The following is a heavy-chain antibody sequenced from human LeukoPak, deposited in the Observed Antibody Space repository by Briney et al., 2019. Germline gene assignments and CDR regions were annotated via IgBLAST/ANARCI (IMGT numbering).Heavy chain of an antibody. CDR3: ARGVYSGGWYNFDS. Sequence: SETLSLTCTVSGGSINSSSYYWGWIRQPPGKGLEWIGSIYYSGSSYYNPSLKSRVTISVDTSKHHFSLRLSSVTAADTAIYYCARGVYSGGWYNFDSWGQGALVTGSS. D-gene: IGHD6-13*01. CDR1: GGSINSSSYY. CDR2: IYYSGSS. J-gene: IGHJ4*02. V-gene: IGHV4-39*02.